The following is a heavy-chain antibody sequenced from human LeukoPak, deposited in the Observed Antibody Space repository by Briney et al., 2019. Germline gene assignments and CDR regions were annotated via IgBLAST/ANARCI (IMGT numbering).Heavy chain of an antibody. J-gene: IGHJ4*02. Sequence: PGGSLRLSCTASGFTFGDYAMAWFRQAPGKGLEWVSAISGSGGNTYYADSVKGRFTISRDNSKNTLYLQMNSLRAEDTAVYYCAKFLPTHIVVANYYFDYWGQGTLVTVSS. V-gene: IGHV3-23*01. CDR2: ISGSGGNT. CDR3: AKFLPTHIVVANYYFDY. D-gene: IGHD2-21*01. CDR1: GFTFGDYA.